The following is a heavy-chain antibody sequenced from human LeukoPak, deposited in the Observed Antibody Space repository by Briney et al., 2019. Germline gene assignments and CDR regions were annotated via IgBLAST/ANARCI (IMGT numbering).Heavy chain of an antibody. D-gene: IGHD3-10*01. CDR3: ARDDLWFGELSAEYFHH. Sequence: GGSLRLSCAASGFTFSSYSMNWVRQAPGKGLEWVSYISSSGSTIYYTDSVKGRFTISRDNAKNSLYLQMNSLRAEDTAVYYCARDDLWFGELSAEYFHHWGQGTLVTVSS. J-gene: IGHJ1*01. CDR1: GFTFSSYS. CDR2: ISSSGSTI. V-gene: IGHV3-48*04.